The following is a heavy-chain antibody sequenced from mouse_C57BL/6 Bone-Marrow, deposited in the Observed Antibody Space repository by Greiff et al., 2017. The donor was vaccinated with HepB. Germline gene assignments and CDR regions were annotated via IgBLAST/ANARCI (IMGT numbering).Heavy chain of an antibody. D-gene: IGHD1-1*01. CDR2: IYPGDGDT. V-gene: IGHV1-82*01. CDR1: GYAFSSSW. Sequence: VQLQQSGPELVKPGASVKISCKASGYAFSSSWMNWVKQRPGKGLEWIGRIYPGDGDTNYNGKFKGKATLTADKSSSTAYMQISSLTSEDSAVYFCARDYYGSSIDYWGQGTTLTGSS. CDR3: ARDYYGSSIDY. J-gene: IGHJ2*01.